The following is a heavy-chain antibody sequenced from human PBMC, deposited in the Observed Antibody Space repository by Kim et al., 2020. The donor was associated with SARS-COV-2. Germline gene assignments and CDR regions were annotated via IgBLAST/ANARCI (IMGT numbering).Heavy chain of an antibody. J-gene: IGHJ6*02. V-gene: IGHV7-4-1*02. CDR1: GYTFTSYA. CDR3: ARDHIVVVVAAQPSFHYYGMDV. CDR2: INTNTGNP. Sequence: ASVKVSCKASGYTFTSYAMNWVRQAPGQGLEWMGWINTNTGNPTYAQGFTGRFVFSLDTSVSTAYLQISSLKAEDTAVYYCARDHIVVVVAAQPSFHYYGMDVWGQGTTVTVSS. D-gene: IGHD2-15*01.